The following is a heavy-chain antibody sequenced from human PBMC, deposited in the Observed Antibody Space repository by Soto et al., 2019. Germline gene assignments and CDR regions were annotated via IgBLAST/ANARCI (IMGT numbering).Heavy chain of an antibody. CDR3: AKGGSEMATTPFDY. J-gene: IGHJ4*02. CDR2: ISGSGGST. D-gene: IGHD5-12*01. V-gene: IGHV3-23*01. Sequence: GGSLRLSCAASGFTFSSYAMSWVRQAPGKGLEWVSAISGSGGSTYYAESVKGRFTISRDNSTNTLYLQMNSLRAEDTAVYYCAKGGSEMATTPFDYWGQGTLVTVSS. CDR1: GFTFSSYA.